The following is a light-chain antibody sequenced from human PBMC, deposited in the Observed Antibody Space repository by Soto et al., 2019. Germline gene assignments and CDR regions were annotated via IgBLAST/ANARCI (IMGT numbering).Light chain of an antibody. V-gene: IGLV2-14*01. Sequence: QSALTQPASVSGSPGQSITISCTGTSSDVGGYNYVSWYQQYPGKAPKVIIYEVSNRPSGVSSRFSGSRSANTASLTISGLQTEDEANYYCSSYRSSNNLVFGGGTK. J-gene: IGLJ2*01. CDR3: SSYRSSNNLV. CDR2: EVS. CDR1: SSDVGGYNY.